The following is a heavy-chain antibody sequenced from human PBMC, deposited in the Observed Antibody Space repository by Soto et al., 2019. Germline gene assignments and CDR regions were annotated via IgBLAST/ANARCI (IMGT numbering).Heavy chain of an antibody. Sequence: VGSLRLSCAASGLPVSSNYMSWVRQAPGKGLEWVSVIYTGGTTYYADSVKGRFTISRQNSMNTLDLQMKSLRTEDTAVYYCAKDWDGFTLTGYTYGMDVWGQGTTVTVSS. CDR3: AKDWDGFTLTGYTYGMDV. CDR2: IYTGGTT. CDR1: GLPVSSNY. J-gene: IGHJ6*02. D-gene: IGHD2-2*02. V-gene: IGHV3-53*04.